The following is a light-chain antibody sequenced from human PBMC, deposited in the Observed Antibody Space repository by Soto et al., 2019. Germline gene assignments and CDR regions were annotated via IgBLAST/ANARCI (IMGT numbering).Light chain of an antibody. J-gene: IGLJ1*01. CDR3: SSFRSTSTLPYV. CDR1: SSDVGGYDY. CDR2: EVT. Sequence: QSALTQPASVSGSPGHSLTISCTGNSSDVGGYDYVSWYQQHPGKAPKLMIFEVTNRPSGVSNRFSGSKSGNTASLTISGLRAEDEADYYCSSFRSTSTLPYVFGTGTKLTVL. V-gene: IGLV2-14*01.